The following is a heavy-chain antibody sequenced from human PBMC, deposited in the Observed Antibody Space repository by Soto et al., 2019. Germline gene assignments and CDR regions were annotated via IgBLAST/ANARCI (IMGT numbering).Heavy chain of an antibody. CDR3: ASRHRYNXMDV. Sequence: WGSLRLSCEASGLIFNTCAMTWVRQAPGKGLEWVSTITSTGGGTYYAESVKGRLTISRDNSNNRLYLQMYSLRAEDTAVYFCASRHRYNXMDVLGLGTTVX. D-gene: IGHD3-16*02. CDR2: ITSTGGGT. CDR1: GLIFNTCA. V-gene: IGHV3-23*01. J-gene: IGHJ6*02.